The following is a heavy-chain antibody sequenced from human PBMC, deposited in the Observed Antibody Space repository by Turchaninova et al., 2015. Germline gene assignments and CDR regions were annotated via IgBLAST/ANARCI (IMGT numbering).Heavy chain of an antibody. CDR3: ATYPIVVTGGAY. Sequence: EVQVVESGGGLVQAGVARRLSCAASGFTVGSHEMIGVRQAPGKGLEWISYISSGGDVTSYADSVRGRFTISRDNSKNSLYLQMSSLRGEDTAVYYCATYPIVVTGGAYWGQGTLVTVSS. D-gene: IGHD2-21*02. V-gene: IGHV3-48*03. J-gene: IGHJ4*02. CDR2: ISSGGDVT. CDR1: GFTVGSHE.